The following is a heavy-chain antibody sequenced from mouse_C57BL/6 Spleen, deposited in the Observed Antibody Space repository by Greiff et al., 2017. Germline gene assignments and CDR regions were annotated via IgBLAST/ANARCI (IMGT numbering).Heavy chain of an antibody. Sequence: EVQLVESGGGLVKPGGSLTLSCAASGFTFSSYAMSWVRQTPEKRLEWVATISAGGSYTYYPDNVKGRFTISKDNAKNNLYLQMSHLKSEDTAMYYCARAYYGCDDDGFAYWGQGTLVTVSA. V-gene: IGHV5-4*01. D-gene: IGHD2-9*01. CDR3: ARAYYGCDDDGFAY. CDR2: ISAGGSYT. J-gene: IGHJ3*01. CDR1: GFTFSSYA.